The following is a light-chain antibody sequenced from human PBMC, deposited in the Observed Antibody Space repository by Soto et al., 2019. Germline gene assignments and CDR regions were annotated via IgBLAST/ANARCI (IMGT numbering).Light chain of an antibody. J-gene: IGLJ3*02. Sequence: QSALTQSASVSGSPGQSITISCTGTSSDVGGYNYVSWYQQHPGKAPKLMIYEVNNRPSGVSNRFSGSKSGNTASLTISGLQVEDEADYYCSSYTSSTTLGGVFGGGTKVTVL. CDR1: SSDVGGYNY. V-gene: IGLV2-14*01. CDR3: SSYTSSTTLGGV. CDR2: EVN.